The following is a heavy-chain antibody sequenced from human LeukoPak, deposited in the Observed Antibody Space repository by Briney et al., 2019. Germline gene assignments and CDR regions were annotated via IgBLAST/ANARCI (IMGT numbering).Heavy chain of an antibody. CDR1: GFTFSAYD. J-gene: IGHJ4*02. Sequence: PGGSLRLSCAASGFTFSAYDMNWVRQAPGKGLEWVSYISRSNNVYYADSVKGRFTISRDNAKNSLYLQMNSLRAEDTAVYYCARDIRVVVLLGRARYFDYWGQGTLVTVSS. V-gene: IGHV3-48*01. CDR3: ARDIRVVVLLGRARYFDY. CDR2: ISRSNNV. D-gene: IGHD2-15*01.